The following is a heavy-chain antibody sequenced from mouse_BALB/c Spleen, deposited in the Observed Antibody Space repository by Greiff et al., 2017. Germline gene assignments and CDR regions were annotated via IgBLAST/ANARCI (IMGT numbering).Heavy chain of an antibody. CDR1: GFTFSSYG. J-gene: IGHJ2*01. V-gene: IGHV5-6-3*01. CDR2: INSNGGST. Sequence: DVMLVESGGGLVQPGGSLKLSCAASGFTFSSYGMSWVRQTPDKRLELVATINSNGGSTYYPDSVKGRFTISRDNAKNTLYLQMSSLKSEDTAMYYCARDGGAYYRYGFDYWGQGTTLTVSS. CDR3: ARDGGAYYRYGFDY. D-gene: IGHD2-14*01.